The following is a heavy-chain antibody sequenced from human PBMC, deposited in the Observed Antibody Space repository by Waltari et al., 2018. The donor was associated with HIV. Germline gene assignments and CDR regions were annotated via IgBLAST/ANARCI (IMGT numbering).Heavy chain of an antibody. CDR1: GFRFSDHY. J-gene: IGHJ4*02. CDR3: ARVGRSTGGGNY. D-gene: IGHD3-10*01. CDR2: SGNKAKSYTT. Sequence: EVQLVESGGGLVQPGGSLRLSCAASGFRFSDHYMDWVRQAEGKGVGWVGRSGNKAKSYTTDYAASLKCRFTISRDDSCNSLYLQMNSLKTEDTAVYYCARVGRSTGGGNYWGQGTLVTVSS. V-gene: IGHV3-72*01.